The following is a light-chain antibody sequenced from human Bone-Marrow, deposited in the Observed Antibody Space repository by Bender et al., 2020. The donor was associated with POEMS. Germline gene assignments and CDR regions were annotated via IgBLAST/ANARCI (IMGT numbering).Light chain of an antibody. CDR1: SSKFGSYP. CDR3: ATWDDRLNGWV. CDR2: NNS. J-gene: IGLJ3*02. Sequence: QSVLTQPPSASGTPGQRVTISCSGSSSKFGSYPVNWYQQLPGAAPKLVIFNNSQRPSGVPDRFSGSNSGTTASLAISGLLSDAEADFYCATWDDRLNGWVFGGGTKLTVL. V-gene: IGLV1-44*01.